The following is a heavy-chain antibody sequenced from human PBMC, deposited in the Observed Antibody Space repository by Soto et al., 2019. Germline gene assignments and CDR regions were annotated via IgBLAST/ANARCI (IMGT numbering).Heavy chain of an antibody. CDR3: ARGPMITFGGVIAPFDY. V-gene: IGHV4-59*01. D-gene: IGHD3-16*02. J-gene: IGHJ4*02. Sequence: PSETLSLTCTVSGGSSSSYYYSWIRQPPGKGLEWIGYVHYSGSTNYNPSLKSRVTISVDTSKNQFSLRLSSATAADTAVYYCARGPMITFGGVIAPFDYWGQGTLVTVSS. CDR2: VHYSGST. CDR1: GGSSSSYY.